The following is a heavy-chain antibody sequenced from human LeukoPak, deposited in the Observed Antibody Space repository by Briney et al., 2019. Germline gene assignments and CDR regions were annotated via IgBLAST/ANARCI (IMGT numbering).Heavy chain of an antibody. CDR3: AREGSAWADF. J-gene: IGHJ4*02. V-gene: IGHV3-7*01. CDR1: GFTFDTFW. CDR2: IHKDGSEE. D-gene: IGHD3-10*01. Sequence: GGSLRLSCAASGFTFDTFWMGWVRQAPGKGLEWVANIHKDGSEEYYVGSVKGRFTISRDNVKKSLYLQMNSLRADDTGVYYCAREGSAWADFWGQGNLVSVSS.